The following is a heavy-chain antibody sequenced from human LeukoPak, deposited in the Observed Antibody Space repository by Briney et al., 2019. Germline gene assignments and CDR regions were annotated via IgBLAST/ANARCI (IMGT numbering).Heavy chain of an antibody. Sequence: ASVKVSCKASGYTFTSYNMHWVRQAPGQGLEWMGIINPSGGGTSYAQKFQGRVAMTRDTSTSTVYMELSSLRSEDTAVYYCARENFDWLLYPSSRDNWFDPWGQGTLVTVSS. CDR2: INPSGGGT. J-gene: IGHJ5*02. D-gene: IGHD3-9*01. V-gene: IGHV1-46*01. CDR1: GYTFTSYN. CDR3: ARENFDWLLYPSSRDNWFDP.